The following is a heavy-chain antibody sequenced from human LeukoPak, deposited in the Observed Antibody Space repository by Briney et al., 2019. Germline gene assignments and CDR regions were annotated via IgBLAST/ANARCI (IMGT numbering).Heavy chain of an antibody. CDR2: TIPILGTA. D-gene: IGHD4-17*01. CDR3: ARDDFDGAINY. Sequence: SVKVSCKASGGTFSSYTISWVRQAPGQGLEWMGTTIPILGTANYAQKFQGRVTIIADKSTGTAYMELSRLKSEDTAVYYCARDDFDGAINYWGQGTLVTVSS. V-gene: IGHV1-69*08. CDR1: GGTFSSYT. J-gene: IGHJ4*02.